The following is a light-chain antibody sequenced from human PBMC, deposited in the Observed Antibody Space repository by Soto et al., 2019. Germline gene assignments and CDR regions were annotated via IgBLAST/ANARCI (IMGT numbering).Light chain of an antibody. CDR3: QQYGSSPTWT. J-gene: IGKJ1*01. CDR2: GAS. Sequence: ESALTQSPGTLSLSPGERATISCRASQSVSSNYLAWYQQKPGQAPRLLIEGASTRATGIPDRFSGSGSGTDFTLTISRLEPEDSAVYYCQQYGSSPTWTFGQGTKVDI. V-gene: IGKV3-20*01. CDR1: QSVSSNY.